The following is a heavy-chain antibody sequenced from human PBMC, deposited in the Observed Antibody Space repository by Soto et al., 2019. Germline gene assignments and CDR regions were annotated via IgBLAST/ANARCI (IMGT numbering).Heavy chain of an antibody. V-gene: IGHV1-69*02. CDR3: SIGSWSAETFDV. CDR2: IIPMLTVT. D-gene: IGHD2-2*01. CDR1: GGTFSTYT. Sequence: QVRLEQSGAEVKKPGSSVKVSCKAAGGTFSTYTLIWVRQAPGQGLEWMGRIIPMLTVTNSAQKFQGRVTLTADKSTSTAFMELTSLTSDDTAVYYCSIGSWSAETFDVWGQGTMVTVSS. J-gene: IGHJ3*01.